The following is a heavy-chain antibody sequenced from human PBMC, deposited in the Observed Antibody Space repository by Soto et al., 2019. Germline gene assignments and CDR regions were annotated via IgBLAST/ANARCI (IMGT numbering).Heavy chain of an antibody. J-gene: IGHJ1*01. CDR1: GGSISSYY. D-gene: IGHD6-13*01. V-gene: IGHV4-59*01. CDR3: ARVKGSSWYRAAEYCQH. CDR2: IYYSGST. Sequence: SETLSLTCTVSGGSISSYYWSWIRQPPGKGLEWIGYIYYSGSTNYNPSLKSRVTISVDTSKNQFSLKLSPVTAADTAVYYCARVKGSSWYRAAEYCQHWGQGTLVTVSS.